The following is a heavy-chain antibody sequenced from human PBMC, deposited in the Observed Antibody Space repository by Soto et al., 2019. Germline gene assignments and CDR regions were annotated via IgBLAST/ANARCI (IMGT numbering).Heavy chain of an antibody. V-gene: IGHV4-34*01. CDR3: ARGSKRQQLASIGYGMDV. Sequence: SETLSLTCAVYGGSFSGYYWSWIRQPPGKGLEWIGEINHSGSTNYNPSLKSRVTISVDTSKNQFSLKLSSVTAADTAVYYCARGSKRQQLASIGYGMDVWGQGTTVTVSS. D-gene: IGHD6-13*01. J-gene: IGHJ6*02. CDR2: INHSGST. CDR1: GGSFSGYY.